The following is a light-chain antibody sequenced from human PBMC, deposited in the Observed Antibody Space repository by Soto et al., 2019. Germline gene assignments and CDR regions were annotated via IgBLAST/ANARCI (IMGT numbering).Light chain of an antibody. CDR1: QSVSSY. CDR2: DAS. J-gene: IGKJ2*01. CDR3: LQYSTWPPLYT. V-gene: IGKV3-15*01. Sequence: ERVMTHSPATLSVSLGERVTLSCRASQSVSSYLAWYQQNPGQAPRLLISDASTRATDIPDRFSGSGSGTDFTLTISSLQSTDLAVYYCLQYSTWPPLYTFGQGTKLEIK.